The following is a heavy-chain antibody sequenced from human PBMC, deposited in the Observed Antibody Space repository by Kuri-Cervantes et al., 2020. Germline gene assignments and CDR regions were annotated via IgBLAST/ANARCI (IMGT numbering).Heavy chain of an antibody. CDR1: GGSISSGDYY. Sequence: LRLSCTVSGGSISSGDYYWSWIRQPPEKGLEWIGYIYYSGSTYYNPSLKSRVTISVDTSKNQFSLNLNSVTAADTAVYYCARDGYNYGYVGMDVWGQGTLVTVSS. J-gene: IGHJ4*02. V-gene: IGHV4-30-4*01. D-gene: IGHD3-22*01. CDR3: ARDGYNYGYVGMDV. CDR2: IYYSGST.